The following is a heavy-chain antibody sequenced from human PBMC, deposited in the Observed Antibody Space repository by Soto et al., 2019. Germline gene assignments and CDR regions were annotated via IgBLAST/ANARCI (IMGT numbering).Heavy chain of an antibody. D-gene: IGHD2-2*01. CDR1: GFTFSSYG. V-gene: IGHV3-33*01. CDR3: ARGHDADDAFDI. J-gene: IGHJ3*02. CDR2: IWYDGSNK. Sequence: GSLRLSCAASGFTFSSYGMHWVRQAPGKGLEWVAVIWYDGSNKYYADSVKGRFTISRDNSKNTLYLQMNSLRAEDTAVYYCARGHDADDAFDIWGQGTVVTVSS.